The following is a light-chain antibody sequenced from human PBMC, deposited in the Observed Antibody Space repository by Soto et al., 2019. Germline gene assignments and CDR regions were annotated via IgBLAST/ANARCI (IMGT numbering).Light chain of an antibody. CDR3: AAWDDSLKGYV. CDR2: TNN. CDR1: SSNIGRNT. V-gene: IGLV1-44*01. J-gene: IGLJ1*01. Sequence: QSVLTQPPSASGTPGQRVTISCSGSSSNIGRNTVNWYQQFPGTAPKLLIYTNNQRPSGVPGRFSGSKSGTSASLAISGLQSEDEAEYYCAAWDDSLKGYVFGAVTKVTVL.